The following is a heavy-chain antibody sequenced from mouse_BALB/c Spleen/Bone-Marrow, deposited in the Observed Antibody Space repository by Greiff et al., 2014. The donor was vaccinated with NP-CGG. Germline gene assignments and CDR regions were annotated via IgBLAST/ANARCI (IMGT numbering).Heavy chain of an antibody. V-gene: IGHV1-63*02. CDR1: GYTFTNYW. J-gene: IGHJ1*01. D-gene: IGHD2-14*01. Sequence: QVQLKESGAELVRPGTSVKISCKASGYTFTNYWLGWVKQRPGHGLEWIGDIYPGGGYTNYNEKFKGKATLTADTSSSTAYMQLSSLTSEDSAVYFCAREVRRYFDVWGAGTTVTVSS. CDR2: IYPGGGYT. CDR3: AREVRRYFDV.